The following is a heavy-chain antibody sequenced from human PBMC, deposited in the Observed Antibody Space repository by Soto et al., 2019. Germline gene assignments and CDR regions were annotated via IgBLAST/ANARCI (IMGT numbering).Heavy chain of an antibody. Sequence: PSYTLSLTCAVAAGRPSRGGYSWSWIRQPPGKGLEWIGYIYHSGSTYYNPSLKSRVTISVDRSKNQFSLKLSSVTAADTAVYYCAGDRVVVPADSYGMDVRDQETTGAACS. CDR3: AGDRVVVPADSYGMDV. CDR1: AGRPSRGGYS. CDR2: IYHSGST. J-gene: IGHJ6*02. D-gene: IGHD2-2*01. V-gene: IGHV4-30-2*01.